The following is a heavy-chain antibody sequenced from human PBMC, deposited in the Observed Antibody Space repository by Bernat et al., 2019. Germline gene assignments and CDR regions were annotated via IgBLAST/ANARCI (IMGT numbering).Heavy chain of an antibody. CDR1: GFTFSKFW. CDR2: INTDGSNT. D-gene: IGHD3-16*01. V-gene: IGHV3-74*01. Sequence: EVQLAESGGGLVQAGKTLRLSCAASGFTFSKFWMYWVRQAPGKGLVWVSRINTDGSNTIYADSVKGRFTISRDNAKNTVNLQMNSLRVEDTGVYYCAKGGWYYNSYVDLWGKGTTVTVSS. CDR3: AKGGWYYNSYVDL. J-gene: IGHJ6*04.